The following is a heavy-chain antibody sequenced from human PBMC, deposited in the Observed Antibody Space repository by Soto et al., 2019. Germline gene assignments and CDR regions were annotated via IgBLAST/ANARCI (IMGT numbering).Heavy chain of an antibody. V-gene: IGHV3-30*18. J-gene: IGHJ4*02. D-gene: IGHD3-10*01. Sequence: QVQLVESGGGVVQPGRSLRLACAVSGFRFSDYAMHWVRQAPCKGLEWVTVISYDGDEKSYADYVKGRFTISRDNPKNTLYLQINSLTPEDTAMYFCVKDPYAYGSGSYHLHYLGQGTLVTVSS. CDR1: GFRFSDYA. CDR3: VKDPYAYGSGSYHLHY. CDR2: ISYDGDEK.